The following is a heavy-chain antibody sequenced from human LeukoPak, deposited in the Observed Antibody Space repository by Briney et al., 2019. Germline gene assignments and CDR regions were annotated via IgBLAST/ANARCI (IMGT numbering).Heavy chain of an antibody. J-gene: IGHJ5*02. CDR3: AIGYCSGGSCYSANWFDP. CDR2: FDPEDGET. D-gene: IGHD2-15*01. V-gene: IGHV1-24*01. Sequence: ASVKVSCQVSGYTLTELSMHWVRQAPGKGLEWMGGFDPEDGETIYAQKFQGRVTMTEDTSTDTAYMELSSLRSEDTAVYYCAIGYCSGGSCYSANWFDPGAREPWSPSPQ. CDR1: GYTLTELS.